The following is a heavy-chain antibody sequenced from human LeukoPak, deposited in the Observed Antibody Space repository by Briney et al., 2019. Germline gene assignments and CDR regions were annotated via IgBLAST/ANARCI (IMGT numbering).Heavy chain of an antibody. V-gene: IGHV4-4*07. J-gene: IGHJ6*01. CDR3: ARDVVVVPAAPYYYGMDV. CDR2: FYTSGST. D-gene: IGHD2-2*01. CDR1: GGSISSYY. Sequence: SETLSLTCTVSGGSISSYYWSWIRQPAGKGLEWIGRFYTSGSTNYNPSLKSRVTMSVDTSKNQFSLKLSSVTAADTAVYYCARDVVVVPAAPYYYGMDVWGQGTTVTVSS.